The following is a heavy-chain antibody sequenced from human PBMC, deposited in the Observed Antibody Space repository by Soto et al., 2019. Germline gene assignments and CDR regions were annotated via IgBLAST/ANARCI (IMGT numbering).Heavy chain of an antibody. CDR1: SGFISSSSYY. CDR3: ASLSTTTVVDFDAFDI. D-gene: IGHD4-17*01. CDR2: IYYSGST. Sequence: SETLSLTCTVSSGFISSSSYYWGWIRQPPGKGLEWIGNIYYSGSTYYNPSLKSRVTISVDTSKNQFSLKLSSVTAADTAVYYCASLSTTTVVDFDAFDIWGQGTMVTVSS. J-gene: IGHJ3*02. V-gene: IGHV4-39*01.